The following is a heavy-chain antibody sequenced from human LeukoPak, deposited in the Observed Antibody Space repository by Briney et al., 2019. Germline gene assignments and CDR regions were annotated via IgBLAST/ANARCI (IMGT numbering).Heavy chain of an antibody. V-gene: IGHV3-21*04. CDR1: GFTFRTHS. J-gene: IGHJ4*02. D-gene: IGHD3-10*01. CDR3: ARGSGVHV. CDR2: ITKSSTYV. Sequence: GGSLRLSCEASGFTFRTHSMNWVRQAPGMGLEWVSSITKSSTYVYYADSVKGRFTISRDNANNSLFLQMNNLGVEDTGVYYCARGSGVHVWGQGTLVIVSS.